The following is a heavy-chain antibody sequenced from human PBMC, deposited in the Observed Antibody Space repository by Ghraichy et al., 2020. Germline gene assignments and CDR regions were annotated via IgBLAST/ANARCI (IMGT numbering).Heavy chain of an antibody. CDR1: GFTFSNYE. D-gene: IGHD6-6*01. J-gene: IGHJ3*01. Sequence: GESLNISCGASGFTFSNYEMNWVRQAPGKGLEWLSFITSTGLTVYYADSVKGRFTISRDNARNSLFLQMDRLTADETAIYYCASRHIAARRSAFDVWGQGTIVTVSS. CDR3: ASRHIAARRSAFDV. CDR2: ITSTGLTV. V-gene: IGHV3-48*03.